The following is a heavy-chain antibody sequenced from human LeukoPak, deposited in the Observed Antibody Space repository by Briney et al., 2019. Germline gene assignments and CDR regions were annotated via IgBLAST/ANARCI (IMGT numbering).Heavy chain of an antibody. V-gene: IGHV4-34*01. D-gene: IGHD3-22*01. CDR3: ARLVSKHYYDSSGFLSGAFDI. CDR1: GGSFGTYY. Sequence: PSETLSLTCAVYGGSFGTYYWTWIRQPPGKGLEWIGEINHSGSTNYNPSLKSRVTISVDTSKNQFSLKLSSVTAADTAVYYCARLVSKHYYDSSGFLSGAFDIWGQGTMVTVSS. J-gene: IGHJ3*02. CDR2: INHSGST.